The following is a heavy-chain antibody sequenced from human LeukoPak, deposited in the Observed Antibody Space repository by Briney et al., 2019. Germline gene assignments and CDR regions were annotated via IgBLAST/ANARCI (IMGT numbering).Heavy chain of an antibody. CDR1: GGSFSGYC. CDR2: INHSGST. CDR3: ARGLGRDGYRGMRNYYYYYGMDV. V-gene: IGHV4-34*01. D-gene: IGHD5-24*01. J-gene: IGHJ6*02. Sequence: SETLSLTCAVYGGSFSGYCWSWIRQPPGKGLEWIGEINHSGSTNYNPSLKSRVTISVDTSKNQFSLKLSSVTAADTAVYYCARGLGRDGYRGMRNYYYYYGMDVWGQGTTVTVSS.